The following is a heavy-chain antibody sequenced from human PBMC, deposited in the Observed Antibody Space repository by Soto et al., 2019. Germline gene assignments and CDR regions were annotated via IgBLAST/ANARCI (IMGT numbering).Heavy chain of an antibody. CDR1: GGSISSSSYY. V-gene: IGHV4-39*01. CDR3: ARQHRAWYYYYGMDV. CDR2: IYYSGST. J-gene: IGHJ6*02. Sequence: LTCTVSGGSISSSSYYWGWIRQPPGKGLEWIGSIYYSGSTYYNPSLKSRVTISVDTSKNQFSLKLSSVTAADTAVYYCARQHRAWYYYYGMDVWGQGTTVTVSS.